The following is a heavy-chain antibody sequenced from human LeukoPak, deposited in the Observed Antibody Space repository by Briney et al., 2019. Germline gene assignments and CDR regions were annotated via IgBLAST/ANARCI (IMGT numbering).Heavy chain of an antibody. CDR2: IYPGASDT. CDR3: ARSNGYCSGGSCYKNFDY. CDR1: GYSFTSYW. J-gene: IGHJ4*02. V-gene: IGHV5-51*01. Sequence: GESLKISCKGSGYSFTSYWIGWVREMPGKRLEWMGIIYPGASDTRYSPSFQGQVTISADKSISTAYLQWSSLKASDTAMYYCARSNGYCSGGSCYKNFDYWGQGTLVTVSS. D-gene: IGHD2-15*01.